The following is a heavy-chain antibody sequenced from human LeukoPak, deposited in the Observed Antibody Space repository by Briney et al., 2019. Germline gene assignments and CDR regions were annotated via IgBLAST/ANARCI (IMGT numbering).Heavy chain of an antibody. CDR2: INPSGGST. V-gene: IGHV1-46*01. CDR1: GYTFTSYY. J-gene: IGHJ1*01. CDR3: ARGRYSSSSPAEYFQH. D-gene: IGHD6-6*01. Sequence: GASVKVSCKASGYTFTSYYMHWVRQAPGQGLEWMGIINPSGGSTSYTQKFQGRVTMTRATSTSTVYMELSSLRSEDTAVYYCARGRYSSSSPAEYFQHWGQGTLVTVSS.